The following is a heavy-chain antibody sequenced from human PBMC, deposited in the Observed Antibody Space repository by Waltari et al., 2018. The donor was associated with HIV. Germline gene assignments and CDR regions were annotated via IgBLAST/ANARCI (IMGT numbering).Heavy chain of an antibody. J-gene: IGHJ4*02. CDR2: IFSNGEK. Sequence: QVTLRESGPVLGKPTATLTLTCTVSGVSLSRARVGVGWTRQPQGRALDWLAHIFSNGEKSYRTSLKNRITVSKDTSESQVFLSMINMDPVDTCTYYCARILNGLDDYDSRGYSDWGQGTLVTVSS. CDR3: ARILNGLDDYDSRGYSD. V-gene: IGHV2-26*01. D-gene: IGHD3-22*01. CDR1: GVSLSRARVG.